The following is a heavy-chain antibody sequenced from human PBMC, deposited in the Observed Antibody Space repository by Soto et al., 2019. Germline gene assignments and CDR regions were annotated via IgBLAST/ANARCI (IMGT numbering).Heavy chain of an antibody. Sequence: GGSLRLSCAASGFTFSSYWTHWVRQAPGKGLVWVSRINSDGSSTSYADSVKGRFTISRDNAKNTLYLQMNSLRAEDTAVYYCAREATGTTHDAFDIWGQGTMVTVSS. CDR2: INSDGSST. D-gene: IGHD1-1*01. CDR1: GFTFSSYW. J-gene: IGHJ3*02. CDR3: AREATGTTHDAFDI. V-gene: IGHV3-74*01.